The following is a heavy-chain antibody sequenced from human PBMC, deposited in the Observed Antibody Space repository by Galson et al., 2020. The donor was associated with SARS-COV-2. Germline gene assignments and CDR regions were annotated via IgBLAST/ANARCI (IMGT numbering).Heavy chain of an antibody. CDR3: AKGHGALPTHFDY. D-gene: IGHD1-26*01. CDR2: ISWNSGSI. CDR1: GFTFDDYA. V-gene: IGHV3-9*01. Sequence: GGSLRLSCAASGFTFDDYAIHWVRQAPGKGLEWVSGISWNSGSIGYADSVKGRFTISRDNAKNSLYLQMNSLRAEDTALYYCAKGHGALPTHFDYWGQGTLVTVSS. J-gene: IGHJ4*02.